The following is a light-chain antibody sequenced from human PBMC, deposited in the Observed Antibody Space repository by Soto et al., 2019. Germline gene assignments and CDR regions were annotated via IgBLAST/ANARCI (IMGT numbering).Light chain of an antibody. V-gene: IGLV1-47*02. CDR3: AAWDDSLSGLYV. CDR1: SSNIGRND. J-gene: IGLJ1*01. CDR2: SNN. Sequence: QSVLTQPPSASGTPGQRVTISCSGSSSNIGRNDVCWYQQLPGTAPKLLIFSNNQRPSGVPDRFSGSKSGTSASLAISGRRSEDEADYYCAAWDDSLSGLYVFGAGTKLTVL.